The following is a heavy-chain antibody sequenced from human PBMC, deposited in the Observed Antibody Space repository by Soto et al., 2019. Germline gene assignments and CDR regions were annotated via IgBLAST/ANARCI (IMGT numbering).Heavy chain of an antibody. CDR1: GYTFTSYY. CDR2: INPSGGST. J-gene: IGHJ6*02. CDR3: ARDAADYYCSSTSCYRVDYYYYGMDV. D-gene: IGHD2-2*01. Sequence: ASVKVSCKASGYTFTSYYMHWVRQAPGQGLEWMGIINPSGGSTSYAQKFQGRVTMTRDTSTSTVYMELSSLRSEDTAVYYCARDAADYYCSSTSCYRVDYYYYGMDVWGQGTTVTVSS. V-gene: IGHV1-46*01.